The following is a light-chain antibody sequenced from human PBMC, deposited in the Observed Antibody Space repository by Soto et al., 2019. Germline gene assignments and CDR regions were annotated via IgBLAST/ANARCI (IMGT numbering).Light chain of an antibody. V-gene: IGLV2-11*01. Sequence: QSALTQPRSVSGSPGQSVAISCTGTSSDVCGYNYVSWYQQHPGTAPKLMIYDVSMRPSGVPDRFSGSKSGNTASLTISGLQAEDEADYYCCSYAGSYTLYVFGTGTKVTVL. CDR2: DVS. J-gene: IGLJ1*01. CDR1: SSDVCGYNY. CDR3: CSYAGSYTLYV.